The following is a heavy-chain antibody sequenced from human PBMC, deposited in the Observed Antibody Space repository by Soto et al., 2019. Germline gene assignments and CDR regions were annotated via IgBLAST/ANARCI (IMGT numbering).Heavy chain of an antibody. Sequence: SETLSLTCAVYGGSFSGYYWSWIRQPPGKGLEWIGEINHSGSTNYNPSLKSRVTISVDTSKNQFSLKLSSVTAADTAVYYCARIGYCSGGSCYSGSRNDYWGQGTLVTVSS. CDR3: ARIGYCSGGSCYSGSRNDY. D-gene: IGHD2-15*01. CDR2: INHSGST. V-gene: IGHV4-34*01. J-gene: IGHJ4*02. CDR1: GGSFSGYY.